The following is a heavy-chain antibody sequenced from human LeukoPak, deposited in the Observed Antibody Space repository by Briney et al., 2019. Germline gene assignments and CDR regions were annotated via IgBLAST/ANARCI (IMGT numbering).Heavy chain of an antibody. J-gene: IGHJ4*02. Sequence: SETLSLTCTVSGGSISSSSYYWGWIRQPPGKGLEWIGSIYYSGSTYYNPSLKSRVTISVDTSKNQFSLKLSSVTAEDTAVYYCSTDLRWEFPSGGYWGQGTLVTVSS. CDR3: STDLRWEFPSGGY. CDR1: GGSISSSSYY. V-gene: IGHV4-39*07. D-gene: IGHD1-26*01. CDR2: IYYSGST.